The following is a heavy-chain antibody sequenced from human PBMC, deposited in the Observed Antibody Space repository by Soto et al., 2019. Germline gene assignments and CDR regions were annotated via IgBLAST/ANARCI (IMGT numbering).Heavy chain of an antibody. V-gene: IGHV1-69*06. CDR1: GGTFSSYA. CDR2: IIPIFGTA. J-gene: IGHJ6*02. D-gene: IGHD2-2*01. Sequence: SVKVSCKASGGTFSSYAISWVRQAPGQGLEWMGGIIPIFGTANYAQKFQGRVTITADKSTSTAYMELSSLRSEDTAVCYCARRLYRLGYCSSTSCYGGRGYYYYGMDVWGQGTTVTVSS. CDR3: ARRLYRLGYCSSTSCYGGRGYYYYGMDV.